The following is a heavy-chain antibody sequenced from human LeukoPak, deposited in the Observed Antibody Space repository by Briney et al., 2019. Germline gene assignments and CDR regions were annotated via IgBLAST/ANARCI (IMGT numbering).Heavy chain of an antibody. J-gene: IGHJ4*02. Sequence: SETLSLTCTVSGGSISSYYWSWIRQPPGKGLEWIGHIYYSGSTNYNPSLKSRVTISVDTSKNQFSLKLSSVTAADTAVYYCASGSGSYYVPYLDYWGQGTLVTVSS. CDR3: ASGSGSYYVPYLDY. CDR2: IYYSGST. V-gene: IGHV4-59*01. D-gene: IGHD3-10*01. CDR1: GGSISSYY.